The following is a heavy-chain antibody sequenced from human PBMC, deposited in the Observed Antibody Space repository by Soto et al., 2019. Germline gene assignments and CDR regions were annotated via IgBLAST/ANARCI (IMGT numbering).Heavy chain of an antibody. CDR2: INPDSGMT. CDR3: VRDSGRSLASVRFDY. D-gene: IGHD6-19*01. Sequence: QVQLVQSGADVRKPGASVKVSCNSSGYSFTGFYIHWVRQAPGQGLEWMGWINPDSGMTKQAQRFQGRVPLTGDTSINTAYMELSGLTSDDTAVYYCVRDSGRSLASVRFDYWGQGTLVIVSS. V-gene: IGHV1-2*02. CDR1: GYSFTGFY. J-gene: IGHJ4*02.